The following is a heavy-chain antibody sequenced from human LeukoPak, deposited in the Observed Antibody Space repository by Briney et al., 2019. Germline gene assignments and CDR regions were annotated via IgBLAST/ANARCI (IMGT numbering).Heavy chain of an antibody. CDR3: ARDPENYYDSSGYSH. CDR1: GGSISNYY. V-gene: IGHV4-59*12. Sequence: SETLSLTCTVSGGSISNYYWSWIRQPPGKGLEWIGYIYYSGSTNYNPSLKSRVTISVDTSKNQFSLKQSSVTAADTAVSYCARDPENYYDSSGYSHWGQGTLVTVSS. J-gene: IGHJ4*02. D-gene: IGHD3-22*01. CDR2: IYYSGST.